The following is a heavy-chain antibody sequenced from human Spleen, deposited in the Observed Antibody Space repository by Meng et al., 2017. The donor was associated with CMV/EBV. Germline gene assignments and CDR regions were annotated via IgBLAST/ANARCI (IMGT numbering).Heavy chain of an antibody. CDR1: YTLTNYC. J-gene: IGHJ4*02. D-gene: IGHD2-15*01. V-gene: IGHV1-18*01. CDR3: ARGEGNIVVVVAATLGSY. CDR2: MSAHNSNT. Sequence: YTLTNYCLTWVRQAPGQGLEWMGWMSAHNSNTKYGPRFQGRVTMSTDTSTSTTYMELRSLRSDDTAVYYCARGEGNIVVVVAATLGSYWGQGTLVTVSS.